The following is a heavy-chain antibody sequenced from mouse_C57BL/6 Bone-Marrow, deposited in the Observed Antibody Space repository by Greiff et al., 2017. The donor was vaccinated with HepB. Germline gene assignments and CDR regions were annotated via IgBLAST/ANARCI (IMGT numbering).Heavy chain of an antibody. CDR1: GYTFTSYW. Sequence: VQLQQPGAELVKPGASVKMSCKASGYTFTSYWITWVKQRPGQGLEWIGDIYPGSGSTNYNEKFKSKATLTVDTSSSTAYMQLSSLTSEDSAVYYCARKDSLDYGRSYEAWFAYWGQGTLVTVSA. CDR3: ARKDSLDYGRSYEAWFAY. CDR2: IYPGSGST. J-gene: IGHJ3*01. D-gene: IGHD1-1*01. V-gene: IGHV1-55*01.